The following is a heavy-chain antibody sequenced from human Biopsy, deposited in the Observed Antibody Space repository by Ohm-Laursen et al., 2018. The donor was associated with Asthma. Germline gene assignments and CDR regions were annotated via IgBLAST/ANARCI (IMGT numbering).Heavy chain of an antibody. D-gene: IGHD4-17*01. Sequence: ASVKVSCKISGYSLTDLSMHWVRQAPGQGLEWMGGHDPEEGGTVNARRFQGRATMTEDTSTDTAYMELSSLSSDDTAVYYCASDFPKDYVRYNFQFWGQGTLVTVSS. V-gene: IGHV1-24*01. J-gene: IGHJ4*02. CDR3: ASDFPKDYVRYNFQF. CDR2: HDPEEGGT. CDR1: GYSLTDLS.